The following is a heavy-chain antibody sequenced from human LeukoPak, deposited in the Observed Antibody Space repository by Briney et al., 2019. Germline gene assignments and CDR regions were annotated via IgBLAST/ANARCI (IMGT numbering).Heavy chain of an antibody. CDR2: IIPIFGRA. J-gene: IGHJ3*02. CDR3: ARGLTIFGVVIAFDI. V-gene: IGHV1-69*05. CDR1: GGTFSRYA. D-gene: IGHD3-3*01. Sequence: SVKVSCKASGGTFSRYAISWVRQAPGQGLEWMGGIIPIFGRANYAQKFQRRVTTTTDESTSTAYMELSSLRSEDTAVYYCARGLTIFGVVIAFDIWGQGTMVTVSS.